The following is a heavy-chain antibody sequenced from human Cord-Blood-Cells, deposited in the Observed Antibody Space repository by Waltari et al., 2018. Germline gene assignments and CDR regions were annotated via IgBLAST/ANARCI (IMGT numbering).Heavy chain of an antibody. CDR2: ISHIYGRA. CDR3: VRNSLRSSFKYNWFDP. V-gene: IGHV1-69*01. CDR1: GGTFSSYA. Sequence: QVQLVQSGAELKKPGSSVKVSCKASGGTFSSYASSWVRQAPGQGLGWMGVISHIYGRANYAQKFQGRVTITADESTSTAYMELSRLRSEDTAVYYCVRNSLRSSFKYNWFDPWGQGTLVTVSS. D-gene: IGHD6-6*01. J-gene: IGHJ5*02.